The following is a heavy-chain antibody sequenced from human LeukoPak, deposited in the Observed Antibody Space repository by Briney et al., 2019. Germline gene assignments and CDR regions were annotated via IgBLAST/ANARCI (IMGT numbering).Heavy chain of an antibody. J-gene: IGHJ3*02. V-gene: IGHV3-53*01. CDR1: GFTVSSNY. CDR3: ARLGYCSGGSCYPGAFDI. Sequence: GGPLRLSCAASGFTVSSNYMSWVRQAPGKGLEWVSVIYSGGSTYYADSVKGRFTISRDNSKNTLYLQMNSLRAEDTAVYYCARLGYCSGGSCYPGAFDIWGQGTMVTVSS. D-gene: IGHD2-15*01. CDR2: IYSGGST.